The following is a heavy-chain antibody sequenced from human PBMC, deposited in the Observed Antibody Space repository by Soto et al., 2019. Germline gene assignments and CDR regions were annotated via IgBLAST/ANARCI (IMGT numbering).Heavy chain of an antibody. V-gene: IGHV1-2*02. CDR2: INPNSGGT. D-gene: IGHD1-26*01. CDR1: GYTFTGYY. CDR3: AKGSSRPDRGLDV. J-gene: IGHJ6*02. Sequence: QVQLVQSGAEVKKPGASVKVSCKASGYTFTGYYMHWVRQAPGQGLEWMGWINPNSGGTNYAQKLQGRVTMTRDTSISTAYMELSRLRSDDTAVYYCAKGSSRPDRGLDVWGQGTTVTVSS.